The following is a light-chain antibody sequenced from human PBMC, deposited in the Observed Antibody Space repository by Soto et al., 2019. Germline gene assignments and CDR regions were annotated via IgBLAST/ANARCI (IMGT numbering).Light chain of an antibody. J-gene: IGLJ2*01. CDR2: EGN. V-gene: IGLV2-14*03. CDR3: SSHTPNITL. Sequence: QSVLTQPASVSGSPGQSITISCTGTSGDVDSHYVAWYQQNPNKAPKVLIYEGNNRPSGVSDRFSGSKSGNTAYLTISGLKAEDEADYYCSSHTPNITLLGGGTKVAVL. CDR1: SGDVDSHY.